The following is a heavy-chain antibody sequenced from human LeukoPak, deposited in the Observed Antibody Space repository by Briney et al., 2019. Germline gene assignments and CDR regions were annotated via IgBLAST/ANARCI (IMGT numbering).Heavy chain of an antibody. Sequence: SSETLSLTCTVPGGSISSYYWSWIRQPPGKGLEWIGYIYYSGSTNYNPSLKSRVTISVDTSKNQFSLKLSSVTAADTAVYYCARDAFGGYAPYSDYWGQGTLVTVSS. CDR2: IYYSGST. CDR1: GGSISSYY. D-gene: IGHD5-12*01. V-gene: IGHV4-59*01. J-gene: IGHJ4*02. CDR3: ARDAFGGYAPYSDY.